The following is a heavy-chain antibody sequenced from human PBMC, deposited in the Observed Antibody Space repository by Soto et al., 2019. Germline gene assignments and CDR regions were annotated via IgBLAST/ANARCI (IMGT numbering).Heavy chain of an antibody. J-gene: IGHJ4*02. D-gene: IGHD5-12*01. CDR3: AKEIAVAVATPQEY. V-gene: IGHV3-23*01. CDR2: ISGSGGET. Sequence: EVQLLQSGGGLVQPGGSLRLSCTASGFIYSIYAMAWVRQAPGKGLEWVSAISGSGGETYYADSVKGRCTISRDNSKNTVYLQMTNLRAEDTAVYYCAKEIAVAVATPQEYWGQGTLVTVSS. CDR1: GFIYSIYA.